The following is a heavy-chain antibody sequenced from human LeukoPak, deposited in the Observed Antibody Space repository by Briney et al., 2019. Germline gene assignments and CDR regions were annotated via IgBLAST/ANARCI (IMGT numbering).Heavy chain of an antibody. Sequence: GGSLRPSCAASGFTVSSNYMNWVRQAPGKGLEWVSNINWKGGYIGYADSVKGRFTISRDNAKNSLYLQMNSLRAEDTAVYYCAELGIIMIGGVWGKGTTVTISS. CDR2: INWKGGYI. V-gene: IGHV3-21*01. D-gene: IGHD3-10*02. CDR3: AELGIIMIGGV. CDR1: GFTVSSNY. J-gene: IGHJ6*04.